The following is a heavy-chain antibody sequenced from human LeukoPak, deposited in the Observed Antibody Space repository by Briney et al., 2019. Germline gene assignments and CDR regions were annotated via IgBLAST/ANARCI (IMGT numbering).Heavy chain of an antibody. Sequence: PSETLSLTCTVSGGSISSYYWSWIRQPPGKGLEWIGYIYYSGSTNYNPSLKSRVTISVDTSKNQFSLKLSSVTAADTAVYYCARGGQWLDSRPIDYWGQGTLVTVSS. CDR1: GGSISSYY. V-gene: IGHV4-59*01. CDR2: IYYSGST. CDR3: ARGGQWLDSRPIDY. D-gene: IGHD6-19*01. J-gene: IGHJ4*02.